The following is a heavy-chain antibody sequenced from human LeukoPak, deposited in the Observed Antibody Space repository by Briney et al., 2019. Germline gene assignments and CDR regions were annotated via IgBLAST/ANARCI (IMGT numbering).Heavy chain of an antibody. Sequence: PSETLSLTCSVSGYSISSGYFWAWIRQTPGKGLEWIGSISHSGNTYYTPSLKSRVSISADTSRNQFSLEVTTVTAADTALYYCARDPLLAVAGNGDYFDYWGQGTLVTVSS. V-gene: IGHV4-38-2*02. CDR1: GYSISSGYF. J-gene: IGHJ4*02. CDR2: ISHSGNT. CDR3: ARDPLLAVAGNGDYFDY. D-gene: IGHD6-19*01.